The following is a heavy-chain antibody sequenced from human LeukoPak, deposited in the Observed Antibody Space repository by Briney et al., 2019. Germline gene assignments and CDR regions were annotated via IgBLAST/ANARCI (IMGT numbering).Heavy chain of an antibody. CDR1: GYSFHYYW. D-gene: IGHD6-19*01. CDR2: IYPGNSDT. CDR3: ARRVVVAGYYFDY. Sequence: GESLKISCKGSGYSFHYYWIAWVREMPGRGLEWMGIIYPGNSDTRYSPSFQGQVTISADKSITTAYLQWSSLKASDTAMYYWARRVVVAGYYFDYWGQGTLVTVSS. J-gene: IGHJ4*02. V-gene: IGHV5-51*01.